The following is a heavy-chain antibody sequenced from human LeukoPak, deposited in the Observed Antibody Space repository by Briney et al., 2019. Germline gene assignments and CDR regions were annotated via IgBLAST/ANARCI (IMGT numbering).Heavy chain of an antibody. D-gene: IGHD3-3*01. J-gene: IGHJ4*02. V-gene: IGHV1-2*02. Sequence: ASVKVSCKASGYSFTAYYMHWVRQAPGQGLEWMGWINPNSGGTNYAQKFQGRVTMTRATSISTAYMELSRMRSDNTAVYYCARDLSYYDFWSGYSGGGGDYWGQGTLVTVSS. CDR2: INPNSGGT. CDR1: GYSFTAYY. CDR3: ARDLSYYDFWSGYSGGGGDY.